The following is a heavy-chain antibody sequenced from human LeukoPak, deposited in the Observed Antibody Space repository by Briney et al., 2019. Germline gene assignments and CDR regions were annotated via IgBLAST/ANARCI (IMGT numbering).Heavy chain of an antibody. CDR2: IYPGDSDT. J-gene: IGHJ4*02. CDR3: ARDGNYYDSSGYYLHY. Sequence: GESLKISCKGSGYSFTSYWIGWVRQMPGKGLEWMGIIYPGDSDTRYSPSFQGQVTISADKFISTAYLQWSSLKASDTAMYYCARDGNYYDSSGYYLHYWGQGTLVTVSS. CDR1: GYSFTSYW. V-gene: IGHV5-51*01. D-gene: IGHD3-22*01.